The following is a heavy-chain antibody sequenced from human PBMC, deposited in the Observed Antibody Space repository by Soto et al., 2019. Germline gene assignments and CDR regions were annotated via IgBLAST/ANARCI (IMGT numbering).Heavy chain of an antibody. CDR3: AKAVVTYYYGSGSYNWFDP. CDR1: GFTFSSYG. Sequence: PGGSLRLSCAASGFTFSSYGMHWVRQAPGKGLEWVAVISYDGSNKYYADSVKGRFTISRDNSKNTLYLQMNSLRAEDTAVYYCAKAVVTYYYGSGSYNWFDPWGQGTLVTVSS. J-gene: IGHJ5*02. CDR2: ISYDGSNK. D-gene: IGHD3-10*01. V-gene: IGHV3-30*18.